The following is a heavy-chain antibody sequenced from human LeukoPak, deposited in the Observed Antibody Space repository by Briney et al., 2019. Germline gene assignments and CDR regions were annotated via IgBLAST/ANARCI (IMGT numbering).Heavy chain of an antibody. V-gene: IGHV3-7*01. Sequence: GGSLRLSCAASGFTFSSYGMHWVRQAPGKGLEWVANIKPDESERNYVDSVKGRVTISRDSAKNSVFLQMNSLRAEDTAVYYCAREQGPEDAFDIWGQGTMVTVSS. CDR2: IKPDESER. D-gene: IGHD2-2*01. CDR1: GFTFSSYG. J-gene: IGHJ3*02. CDR3: AREQGPEDAFDI.